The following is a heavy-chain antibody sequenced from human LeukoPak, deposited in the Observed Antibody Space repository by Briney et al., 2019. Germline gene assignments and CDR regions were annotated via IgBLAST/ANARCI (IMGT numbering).Heavy chain of an antibody. J-gene: IGHJ4*02. Sequence: GGSLRLSCTASGFTFGDYTMSWFRQAPGKGLEWVGFISSKAYGGTTEYAASVKGRFTISRDDSKSIAYLQMNSLKTEDTAVYFCTRERLRFTMKVHSVDYWGQGTLVTVSS. V-gene: IGHV3-49*03. D-gene: IGHD3-22*01. CDR3: TRERLRFTMKVHSVDY. CDR2: ISSKAYGGTT. CDR1: GFTFGDYT.